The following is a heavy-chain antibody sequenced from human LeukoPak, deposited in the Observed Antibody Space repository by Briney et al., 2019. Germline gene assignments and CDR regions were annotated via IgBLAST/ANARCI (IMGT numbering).Heavy chain of an antibody. CDR1: GFTFSSYW. CDR2: INSDGSST. V-gene: IGHV3-74*01. CDR3: AARMGNNWNTLDY. D-gene: IGHD1-20*01. Sequence: GGSLRLSCAASGFTFSSYWMHWVRQAPGKGLVWVSRINSDGSSTSYADSVKGRFTISRDNAKNTLYLQMNSLRAEDTAVYYCAARMGNNWNTLDYWGQGTLVTVSS. J-gene: IGHJ4*02.